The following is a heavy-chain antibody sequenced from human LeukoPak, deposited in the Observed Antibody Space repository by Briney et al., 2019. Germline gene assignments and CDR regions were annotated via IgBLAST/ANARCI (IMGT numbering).Heavy chain of an antibody. D-gene: IGHD3-10*01. V-gene: IGHV1-69*04. CDR1: GGTFSSYT. CDR3: AREGAGTMVRGVPNWFDP. CDR2: IIPILGIA. Sequence: SVKVSCKASGGTFSSYTISWVRQAPGQGLEWMGRIIPILGIANYAQKFQGRVTITADKSTSTAYMELRSLRSEDTAVYYCAREGAGTMVRGVPNWFDPWGQGTLVTVSS. J-gene: IGHJ5*02.